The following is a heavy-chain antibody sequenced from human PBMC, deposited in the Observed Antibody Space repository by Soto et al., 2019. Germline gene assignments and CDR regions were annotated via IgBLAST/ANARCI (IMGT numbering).Heavy chain of an antibody. CDR1: GGSFSGYY. V-gene: IGHV4-34*01. Sequence: SETLSLTCAVYGGSFSGYYWSWIRQPPGKGLEWIGEINHSGSANYNPSLKSRVTISVDTSENQFSLKLSSVTAADTAVYYCARLPGRGSSYSRNDYWGQGTLVTVSS. D-gene: IGHD6-13*01. J-gene: IGHJ4*02. CDR2: INHSGSA. CDR3: ARLPGRGSSYSRNDY.